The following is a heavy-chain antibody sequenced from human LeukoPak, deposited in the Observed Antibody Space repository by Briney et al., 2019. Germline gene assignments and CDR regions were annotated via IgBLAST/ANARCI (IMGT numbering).Heavy chain of an antibody. J-gene: IGHJ6*04. Sequence: GGSLRLSCAASGFTFSDYYMSWIRQAPGKGLEWVSYISSSSSYTNYADSVKGRFTISRDNAKNSLYLQMNSLRAEDTAVYYCARGYDILTGYSPFFYYGMDIWGKGTTVTVSS. CDR1: GFTFSDYY. CDR3: ARGYDILTGYSPFFYYGMDI. V-gene: IGHV3-11*06. D-gene: IGHD3-9*01. CDR2: ISSSSSYT.